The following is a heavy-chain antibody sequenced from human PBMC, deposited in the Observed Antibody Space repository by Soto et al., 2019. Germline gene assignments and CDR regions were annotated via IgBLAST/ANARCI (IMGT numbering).Heavy chain of an antibody. CDR1: GYTFTSYG. CDR3: EKNGQPPYYYYGMDV. D-gene: IGHD2-8*01. Sequence: ASVKVSCKASGYTFTSYGISWVRQAPGQGLEWMGWISAYNGNTNYAQKLQGRVTMTTDTSTSTAYMELRSLTSDDRAVYYCEKNGQPPYYYYGMDVWGQGTTVTVSS. CDR2: ISAYNGNT. V-gene: IGHV1-18*01. J-gene: IGHJ6*02.